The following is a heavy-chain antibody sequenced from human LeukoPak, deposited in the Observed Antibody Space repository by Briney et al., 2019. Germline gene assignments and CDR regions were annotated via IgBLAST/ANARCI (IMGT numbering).Heavy chain of an antibody. J-gene: IGHJ6*03. CDR3: ARVVTVAWSERRPGYYYMDV. D-gene: IGHD1-1*01. CDR1: GFTFTTYS. Sequence: GGSLRLSCAASGFTFTTYSMTWVRQAPGKGLEWVSSISSSSSYIYYEDSVKGRFTISRDNAKNSLYLQMNSLRADDTAVYYCARVVTVAWSERRPGYYYMDVWGKGTTVTVSS. V-gene: IGHV3-21*01. CDR2: ISSSSSYI.